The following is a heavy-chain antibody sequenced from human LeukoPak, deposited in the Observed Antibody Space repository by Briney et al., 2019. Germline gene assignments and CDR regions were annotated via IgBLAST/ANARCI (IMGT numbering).Heavy chain of an antibody. J-gene: IGHJ4*02. CDR1: GGSISSYY. CDR3: ARAGGYNSPFGY. CDR2: ISYSGNT. V-gene: IGHV4-59*01. D-gene: IGHD5-24*01. Sequence: SETPSLTCTVSGGSISSYYWSWIRQPPGKGLEWIGYISYSGNTNYNPSLQSRVTISADTSKNQFSLKLSSVTAADTAVYYCARAGGYNSPFGYWGQGTLVTVSS.